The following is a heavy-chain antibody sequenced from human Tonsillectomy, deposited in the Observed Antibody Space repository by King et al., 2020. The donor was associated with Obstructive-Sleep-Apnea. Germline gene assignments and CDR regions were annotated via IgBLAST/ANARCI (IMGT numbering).Heavy chain of an antibody. D-gene: IGHD6-6*01. V-gene: IGHV4-59*08. CDR2: IYYSGST. J-gene: IGHJ4*02. Sequence: VQLQESGPGLVKPSETLSLTCTVSGGSISSYYWSWIRQPPGKGLEWIGYIYYSGSTNYNPSLKSRVTISVDTSKNQFSLKLSSVTAADTAVYYCARLPSSAWGWGRGSASQTKWGEYYFDYWGQGTLVTVSS. CDR1: GGSISSYY. CDR3: ARLPSSAWGWGRGSASQTKWGEYYFDY.